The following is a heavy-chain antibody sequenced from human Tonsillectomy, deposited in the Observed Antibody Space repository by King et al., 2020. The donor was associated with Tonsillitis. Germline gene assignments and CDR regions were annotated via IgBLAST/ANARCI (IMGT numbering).Heavy chain of an antibody. CDR1: GFTFSTSG. D-gene: IGHD1-1*01. V-gene: IGHV3-64D*06. J-gene: IGHJ3*01. CDR3: VKDRTGAWAFDV. Sequence: VQLVESGGGLVQPGGSLRLSCSASGFTFSTSGLHWVRQAPGKGLEYVSSINDNGSRTHFADSVRGRFTVARDNSKNTVYLQMNRLRDADTDVYSCVKDRTGAWAFDVWGQGTMVSVSS. CDR2: INDNGSRT.